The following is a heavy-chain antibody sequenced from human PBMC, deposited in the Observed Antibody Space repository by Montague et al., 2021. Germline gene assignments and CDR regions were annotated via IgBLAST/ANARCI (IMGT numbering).Heavy chain of an antibody. CDR2: LTSNGAYT. V-gene: IGHV3-23*01. CDR1: GFTFSSYA. Sequence: SLRLSCSASGFTFSSYATSWVRQAPGKGLEWVSTLTSNGAYTYHADAVEGRFAISRDNSKNTLYLQMNSLRVEDTAVYFCANEGTTSPGYLQYWGQGTLVTVSS. CDR3: ANEGTTSPGYLQY. J-gene: IGHJ1*01. D-gene: IGHD1-1*01.